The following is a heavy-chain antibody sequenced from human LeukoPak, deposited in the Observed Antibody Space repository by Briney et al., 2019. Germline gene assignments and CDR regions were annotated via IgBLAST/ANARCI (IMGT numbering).Heavy chain of an antibody. CDR2: INAYNGYT. J-gene: IGHJ4*02. Sequence: ASVKVSCKASGYTFTSYGITWVRQAPGQGLEWMGWINAYNGYTVYAQKLQDRVTMTTDTSTTTAYMELRSLRSDDTAVYYCARAPHDSSGRKTYFFDYWGQGTLVTVSS. D-gene: IGHD3-22*01. V-gene: IGHV1-18*01. CDR3: ARAPHDSSGRKTYFFDY. CDR1: GYTFTSYG.